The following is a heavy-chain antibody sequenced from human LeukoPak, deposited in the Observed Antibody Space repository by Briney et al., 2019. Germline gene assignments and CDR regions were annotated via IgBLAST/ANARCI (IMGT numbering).Heavy chain of an antibody. CDR1: GGSVSSGGYS. CDR2: IYHSGST. V-gene: IGHV4-30-2*01. Sequence: SETLSPTCAVSGGSVSSGGYSWSWIRQPPGKGLEWIGYIYHSGSTYYNPSLKSRVTISVDRSKNQFSLKLSSVTAADTAVYYCASSGYYGSGSYYHWGQGTLVTVSS. CDR3: ASSGYYGSGSYYH. J-gene: IGHJ4*02. D-gene: IGHD3-10*01.